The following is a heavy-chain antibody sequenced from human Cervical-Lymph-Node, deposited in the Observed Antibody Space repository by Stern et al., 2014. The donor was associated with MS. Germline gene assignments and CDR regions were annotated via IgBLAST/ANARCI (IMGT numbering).Heavy chain of an antibody. CDR1: GYSFTANW. J-gene: IGHJ4*02. Sequence: EVQLVESGAEVKKPGESLKISCKGSGYSFTANWIAWVRQMHGKGLEWMGIIYPGNSDTRYSPSFQGQVTISADKSISTAYLQWSSLKASDTAMYYCARDYGDYAFDYWGQGTLVTVSS. D-gene: IGHD4-17*01. CDR3: ARDYGDYAFDY. CDR2: IYPGNSDT. V-gene: IGHV5-51*01.